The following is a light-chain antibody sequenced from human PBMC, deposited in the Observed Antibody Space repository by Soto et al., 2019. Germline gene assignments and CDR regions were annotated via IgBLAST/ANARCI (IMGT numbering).Light chain of an antibody. CDR1: NSDIGGYNY. Sequence: QSALTQPASVSGSPGQSITISCTGTNSDIGGYNYVSWYQQHPGKAPKLMIYDVSNRPSGVSYRFSGSKSGNTASLTISGLQAEDEADYYCSSYTSRSTLGVFGGGTKVTV. V-gene: IGLV2-14*03. CDR2: DVS. CDR3: SSYTSRSTLGV. J-gene: IGLJ2*01.